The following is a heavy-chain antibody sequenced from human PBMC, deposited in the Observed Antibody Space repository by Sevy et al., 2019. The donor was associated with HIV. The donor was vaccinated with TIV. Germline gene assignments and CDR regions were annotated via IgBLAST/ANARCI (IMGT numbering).Heavy chain of an antibody. CDR1: GFTLDDYA. CDR2: ISWNSGGI. V-gene: IGHV3-9*03. J-gene: IGHJ4*02. D-gene: IGHD1-26*01. CDR3: AKSYRGPIVDSFDY. Sequence: GGSLRLSCAASGFTLDDYAMHWVRQAPGKGLEWVSGISWNSGGIGYADSVKGRFTISTDNAKNSLHLQMNSLRAEDMALYYCAKSYRGPIVDSFDYWGQGTLVTVSS.